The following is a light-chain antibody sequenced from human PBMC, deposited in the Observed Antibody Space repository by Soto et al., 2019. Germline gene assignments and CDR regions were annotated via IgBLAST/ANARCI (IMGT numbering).Light chain of an antibody. J-gene: IGKJ5*01. CDR2: GAS. Sequence: EIVMTQSPATLSVSPGERATLSCRASQSVSSNLAWYQQKPGQAPRLLIYGASSRATGIPDRFSGSGSGTDFTLTITRLEPEDSAVYFCQQHTGTPTTFGQGTRLEIK. CDR3: QQHTGTPTT. V-gene: IGKV3-20*01. CDR1: QSVSSN.